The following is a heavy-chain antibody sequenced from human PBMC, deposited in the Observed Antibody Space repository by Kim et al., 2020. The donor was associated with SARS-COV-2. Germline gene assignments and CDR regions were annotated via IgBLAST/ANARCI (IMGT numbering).Heavy chain of an antibody. D-gene: IGHD2-2*02. V-gene: IGHV5-10-1*01. CDR2: IDPSDSYT. CDR3: ARHTLGYCSSTSCYTDWFDP. CDR1: GYSFTSYW. J-gene: IGHJ5*02. Sequence: GESLKISCKGSGYSFTSYWISWVRQMPGKGLEWMGRIDPSDSYTNYSPSFQGHVTISADKSISTAYLQWSSLKASDTAMYYCARHTLGYCSSTSCYTDWFDPWGQGTLVTVSS.